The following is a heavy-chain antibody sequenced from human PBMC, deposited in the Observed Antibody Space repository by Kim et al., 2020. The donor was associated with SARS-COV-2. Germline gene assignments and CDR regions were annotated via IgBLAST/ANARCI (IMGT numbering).Heavy chain of an antibody. D-gene: IGHD6-13*01. CDR3: AKGVRSSSWYV. CDR1: GFTFSSYG. V-gene: IGHV3-30*18. Sequence: GGSLRLSCAASGFTFSSYGMHWVRQAPGKGLEWVAVISYDGSNKYYADSVKGRFTISRDNSKNTLYLQMNSLRAEDTAVYYCAKGVRSSSWYVWGQGTLVTVSS. J-gene: IGHJ4*02. CDR2: ISYDGSNK.